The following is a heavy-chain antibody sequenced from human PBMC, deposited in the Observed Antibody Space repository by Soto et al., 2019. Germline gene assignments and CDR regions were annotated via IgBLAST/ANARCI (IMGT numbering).Heavy chain of an antibody. CDR2: INPNSGGT. CDR3: AIGYSYGPHYFDY. J-gene: IGHJ4*02. V-gene: IGHV1-2*02. CDR1: GYTFTGYY. Sequence: AASVKVSCKASGYTFTGYYMHWVRQAPGQGLEWMGWINPNSGGTNYAQKFQGRVTMTRDTSISTAYMELSRLRSDDTAVYYCAIGYSYGPHYFDYWGQGTLVTVSS. D-gene: IGHD5-18*01.